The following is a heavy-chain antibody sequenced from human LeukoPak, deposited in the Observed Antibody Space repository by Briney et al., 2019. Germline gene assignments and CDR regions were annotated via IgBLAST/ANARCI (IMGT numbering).Heavy chain of an antibody. Sequence: PSETLSLTCTVTGDSITSRTYYWAWIRQPAGQGLEWIGTIYYSGTTYYNPSLKSRVTISLDTSSNQLSLGLTSVIAMDTAIYYCGRGYSGGWYFDYWGQGTLVTGSS. CDR3: GRGYSGGWYFDY. CDR2: IYYSGTT. J-gene: IGHJ4*02. CDR1: GDSITSRTYY. V-gene: IGHV4-39*01. D-gene: IGHD6-19*01.